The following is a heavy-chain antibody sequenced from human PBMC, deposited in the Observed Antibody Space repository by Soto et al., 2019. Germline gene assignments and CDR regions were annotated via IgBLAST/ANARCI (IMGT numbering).Heavy chain of an antibody. CDR1: GFTFSNAW. V-gene: IGHV3-15*01. CDR2: IKSKTDGGTT. J-gene: IGHJ4*02. CDR3: TTYHSWSYYDFDY. Sequence: GGSLRLSCAASGFTFSNAWMSWVRQAPGKGLEWVGRIKSKTDGGTTDYAAPVKGRFTISRDDTKNTLYLQMNSLKTEDAAVYYCTTYHSWSYYDFDYWGQGTMVTVSS. D-gene: IGHD1-26*01.